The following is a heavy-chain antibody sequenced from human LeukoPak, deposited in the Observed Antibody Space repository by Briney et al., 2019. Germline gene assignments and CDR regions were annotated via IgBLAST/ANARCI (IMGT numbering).Heavy chain of an antibody. J-gene: IGHJ5*02. CDR2: IYYSGST. D-gene: IGHD2-2*01. CDR3: ARGQDIVVVPAAIDNWFDP. V-gene: IGHV4-59*01. CDR1: GGSISSYY. Sequence: SETLSLTCTVSGGSISSYYWSWLRQPPGKGLEWIGYIYYSGSTNYNPSLKSRVTISVDTSKNQFSLKLSSVTAADTAVYYCARGQDIVVVPAAIDNWFDPWGQGTLVTVSS.